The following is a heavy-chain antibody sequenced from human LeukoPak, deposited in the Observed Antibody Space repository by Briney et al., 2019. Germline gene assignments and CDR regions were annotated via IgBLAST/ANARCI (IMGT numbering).Heavy chain of an antibody. J-gene: IGHJ4*02. V-gene: IGHV4-39*01. CDR2: LYYGENS. Sequence: PSETLSLTCTVSGGSISIISSSTYYWGWIRQAPRKGLEWIGSLYYGENSHYNPSLKSRATLSVDTSNNQFSLKLTSVTAADAAVYFCARQLPTAAADTRGYFDYWGQGTVVTVSS. D-gene: IGHD6-25*01. CDR3: ARQLPTAAADTRGYFDY. CDR1: GGSISIISSSTYY.